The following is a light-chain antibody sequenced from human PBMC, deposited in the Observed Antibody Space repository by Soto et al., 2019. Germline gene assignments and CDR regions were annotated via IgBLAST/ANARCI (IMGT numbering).Light chain of an antibody. J-gene: IGLJ2*01. CDR2: DVS. Sequence: QSALTQPRSVSGSPGQSVTISCTGTSRDVGGYNYVSWYQQHPGKAPELMIYDVSKRPSGVPDRFSGSKSGNTASLTISGLQAEDEADYYCCSYAGSYTFGVVFGGGTKLTVL. V-gene: IGLV2-11*01. CDR3: CSYAGSYTFGVV. CDR1: SRDVGGYNY.